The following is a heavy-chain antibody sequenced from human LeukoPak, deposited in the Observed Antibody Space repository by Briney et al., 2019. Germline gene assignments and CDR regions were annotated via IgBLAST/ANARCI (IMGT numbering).Heavy chain of an antibody. CDR2: IYTSGST. CDR3: ARAGVVPAAINRAFDI. V-gene: IGHV4-61*02. Sequence: SQALSLTCTVSGGSISSGSYYWNWIRQPAGKGLEWIGRIYTSGSTNYNPSLKSRVTISVDTSKNQFSLKLTSVTAADTAVYYCARAGVVPAAINRAFDIWGQGSLVTVSS. J-gene: IGHJ3*02. D-gene: IGHD2-2*02. CDR1: GGSISSGSYY.